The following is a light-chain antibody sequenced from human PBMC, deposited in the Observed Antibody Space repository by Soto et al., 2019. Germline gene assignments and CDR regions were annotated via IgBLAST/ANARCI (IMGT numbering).Light chain of an antibody. J-gene: IGKJ1*01. Sequence: DVVMTQSPLSLPVTLGQSASISCRSSQSVVYSDGIAYLSWFQQRPGQSPRRLIYKASNRDSGVPERFGGSGSGTYFTLTISRVDAEDVGVYYCMQGTHWPPTFGRGTKVEIK. CDR1: QSVVYSDGIAY. CDR2: KAS. V-gene: IGKV2-30*01. CDR3: MQGTHWPPT.